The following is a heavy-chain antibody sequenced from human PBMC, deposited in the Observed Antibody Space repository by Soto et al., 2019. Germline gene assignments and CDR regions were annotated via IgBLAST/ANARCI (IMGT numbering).Heavy chain of an antibody. Sequence: SEILSLTSTTSSCSIDIHYWSWFRQPPGKGLQWIGYIYYSGSTTYSPSLKSRVTISVDRSKNQFSLKLTSVTAADTAVYYCARLGGYYQSLDTWGQGTLVTVS. CDR2: IYYSGST. V-gene: IGHV4-59*08. D-gene: IGHD3-22*01. CDR3: ARLGGYYQSLDT. CDR1: SCSIDIHY. J-gene: IGHJ5*02.